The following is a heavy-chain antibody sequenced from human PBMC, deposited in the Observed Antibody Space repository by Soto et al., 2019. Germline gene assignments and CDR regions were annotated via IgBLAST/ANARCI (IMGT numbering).Heavy chain of an antibody. J-gene: IGHJ6*03. D-gene: IGHD1-7*01. Sequence: GASVKVSCKASGGTFGSYTISWVRQAPGQGLEWMGRIIPILGIANYAQKFQGRVTITADKSTSTAYMELSSLRSEDTAVYYCARSSPNPNWNYWYYYYYMDVWGKGTTVTVSS. CDR1: GGTFGSYT. CDR2: IIPILGIA. CDR3: ARSSPNPNWNYWYYYYYMDV. V-gene: IGHV1-69*02.